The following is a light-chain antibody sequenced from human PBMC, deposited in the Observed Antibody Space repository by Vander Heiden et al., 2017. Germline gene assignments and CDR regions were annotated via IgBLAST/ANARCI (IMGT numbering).Light chain of an antibody. CDR1: SSDVGGYNY. CDR2: DVS. J-gene: IGLJ2*01. CDR3: CSYAGSYTRV. Sequence: QSALPQPRSVSGSPGQSVTISCTGTSSDVGGYNYVSWYQQHPGKAPKRMIYDVSKRPSGVPDRFSGSKSGNTASLTISGLQAEDEADDYCCSYAGSYTRVFGGGTKLTVL. V-gene: IGLV2-11*01.